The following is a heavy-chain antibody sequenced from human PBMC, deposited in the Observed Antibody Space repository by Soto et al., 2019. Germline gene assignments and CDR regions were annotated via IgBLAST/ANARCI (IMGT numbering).Heavy chain of an antibody. J-gene: IGHJ3*02. V-gene: IGHV3-74*01. Sequence: GGSLRLSCAASGFTFSSYWMHWVRQAPGKGLVWVSRINSDGSSTSYADSVKGRFTISRDNAKNTLYLQMNSLRAEDTAVYYCARDPRYSGYEGDDAFDIWGQGTMVTVSS. CDR2: INSDGSST. CDR3: ARDPRYSGYEGDDAFDI. D-gene: IGHD5-12*01. CDR1: GFTFSSYW.